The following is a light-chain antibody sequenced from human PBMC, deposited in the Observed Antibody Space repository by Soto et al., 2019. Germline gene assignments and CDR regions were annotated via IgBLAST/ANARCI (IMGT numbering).Light chain of an antibody. J-gene: IGKJ5*01. Sequence: DIQMTQSPSSLSASVGDRVPITCRASQTISSPLSWYQQKPGKVPELLIYATSRLQSGVPSRFSGSRSGTDFTLTISSLQPEDFATYYCQHSYGTPAFGQGTRLEIK. V-gene: IGKV1-39*01. CDR3: QHSYGTPA. CDR2: ATS. CDR1: QTISSP.